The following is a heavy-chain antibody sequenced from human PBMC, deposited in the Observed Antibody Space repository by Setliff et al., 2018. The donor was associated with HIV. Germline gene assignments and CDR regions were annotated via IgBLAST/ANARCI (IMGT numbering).Heavy chain of an antibody. J-gene: IGHJ6*02. V-gene: IGHV3-21*01. Sequence: PGGSLRLSCAASGFTFSSYSMNWVRQAPGKGLEWVSSISSSSSYIYYADSVKGRFTISRDNAKNSLYLQMNSLRAEDTAVYYCARGAYDSTDTYYYGMDVWGQGTSVTVSS. CDR3: ARGAYDSTDTYYYGMDV. CDR2: ISSSSSYI. D-gene: IGHD3-22*01. CDR1: GFTFSSYS.